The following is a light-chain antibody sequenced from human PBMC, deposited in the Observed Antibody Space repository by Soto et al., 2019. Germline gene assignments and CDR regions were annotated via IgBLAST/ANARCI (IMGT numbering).Light chain of an antibody. CDR1: QSISSW. J-gene: IGKJ4*01. CDR3: QDYSSTSGLT. Sequence: DIQATQSPSTLSASVGDRVTITCRASQSISSWLAWYQQKPGKAPKLLIYQASILKSGVPSRFSGSGSGTDFTLTISSLQPDDFATYYCQDYSSTSGLTFGGGAKVEIK. V-gene: IGKV1-5*03. CDR2: QAS.